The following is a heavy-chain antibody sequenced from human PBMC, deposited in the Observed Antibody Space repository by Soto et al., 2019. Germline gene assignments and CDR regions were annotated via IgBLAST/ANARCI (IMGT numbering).Heavy chain of an antibody. Sequence: SETLSLTCAVYGGSFSGYYWSWIRQPPWKGLEWIGEINHSGSTNYNPSLKSRVTISVDTSKNQFSLKLSSVTAADTAVYYCARDLTIAAAGGDYYYYGMDVWGQGTTVTVSS. CDR2: INHSGST. V-gene: IGHV4-34*01. CDR1: GGSFSGYY. J-gene: IGHJ6*02. CDR3: ARDLTIAAAGGDYYYYGMDV. D-gene: IGHD6-13*01.